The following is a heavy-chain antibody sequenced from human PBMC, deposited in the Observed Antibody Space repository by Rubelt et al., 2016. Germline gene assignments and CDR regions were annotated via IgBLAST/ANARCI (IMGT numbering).Heavy chain of an antibody. D-gene: IGHD6-6*01. CDR1: EGFVSSSSDS. Sequence: VSEGFVSSSSDSWGWLRQSPGKGLEWIGTIYNSVTAEYNPSLKSRVTISVDTSKNQFSLKVYSVTAADTAFYFCARYEITAPVAHYFDHWGQGILVTVSA. CDR3: ARYEITAPVAHYFDH. CDR2: IYNSVTA. J-gene: IGHJ4*02. V-gene: IGHV4-39*01.